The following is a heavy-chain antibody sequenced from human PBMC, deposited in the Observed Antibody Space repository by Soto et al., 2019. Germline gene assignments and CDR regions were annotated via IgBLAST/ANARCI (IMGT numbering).Heavy chain of an antibody. J-gene: IGHJ4*02. CDR2: ISSTTNYI. CDR3: ARASEDLTSNFDY. V-gene: IGHV3-21*06. CDR1: GFTFTRYS. D-gene: IGHD6-6*01. Sequence: PGGSLRLSCAASGFTFTRYSMNWVRQAPGKGLEWVSSISSTTNYIYYGDSMKGRFTISRDNAKNSLYLEMNSLRAEDTAVYYCARASEDLTSNFDYRGQGTLVTVSS.